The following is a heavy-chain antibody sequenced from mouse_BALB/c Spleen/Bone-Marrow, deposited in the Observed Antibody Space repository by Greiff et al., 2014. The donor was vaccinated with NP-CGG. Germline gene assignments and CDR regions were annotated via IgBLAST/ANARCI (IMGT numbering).Heavy chain of an antibody. D-gene: IGHD2-4*01. CDR1: GYSITSDYA. Sequence: VQLKESGPGLVKPSQSLSLTCTVTGYSITSDYAWNWIRQFPGNNLEWMGYISYSGSTSYNPSLKSRISITRDTSKNQFFLQLNSGTTEDTATYYCARDDYGVWGAGTTVTVSS. CDR2: ISYSGST. J-gene: IGHJ1*01. V-gene: IGHV3-2*02. CDR3: ARDDYGV.